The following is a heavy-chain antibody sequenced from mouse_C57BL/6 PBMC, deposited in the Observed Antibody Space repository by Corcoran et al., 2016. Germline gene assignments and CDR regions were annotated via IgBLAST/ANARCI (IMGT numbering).Heavy chain of an antibody. CDR1: GYTFTTYG. J-gene: IGHJ4*01. CDR3: ARGSDYGSSPYYAMDY. Sequence: QIQLVQSGPELKKPGETVKISCKASGYTFTTYGMSWVKQAPGKGLKWMGWINTYSGVPTYADDFKGRFAFSLETSASTAYLQINNLKNEDTATYFCARGSDYGSSPYYAMDYWGQGTSVTVSS. D-gene: IGHD1-1*01. CDR2: INTYSGVP. V-gene: IGHV9-3*01.